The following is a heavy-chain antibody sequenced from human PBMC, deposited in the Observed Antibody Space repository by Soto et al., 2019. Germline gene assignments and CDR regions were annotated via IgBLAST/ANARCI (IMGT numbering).Heavy chain of an antibody. CDR2: VQMSGTT. J-gene: IGHJ5*02. D-gene: IGHD1-1*01. Sequence: SETLSLTCAVSGASVRSYHWSWIRQAAGKGLERIGRVQMSGTTNYNPSLKTRVTMSLDTSKNEVSLRMTSVTAGDTAVYFCAKDRSTMRWFDPWGQGILVTV. CDR1: GASVRSYH. V-gene: IGHV4-4*07. CDR3: AKDRSTMRWFDP.